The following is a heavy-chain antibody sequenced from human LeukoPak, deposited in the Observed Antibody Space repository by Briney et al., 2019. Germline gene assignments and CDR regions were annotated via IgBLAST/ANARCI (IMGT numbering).Heavy chain of an antibody. CDR1: GFTFSSYN. J-gene: IGHJ4*02. CDR3: ARDRYSSGWYQSPYYFDY. CDR2: ITSGSSYI. D-gene: IGHD6-19*01. Sequence: PGGSLRLSCAASGFTFSSYNMNWVRQAPGKGLEWVSSITSGSSYIYYADSVKGRFTISRDNAKNSLYLQMNSLRAEDTAVYYCARDRYSSGWYQSPYYFDYWGQGTLVTVSS. V-gene: IGHV3-21*04.